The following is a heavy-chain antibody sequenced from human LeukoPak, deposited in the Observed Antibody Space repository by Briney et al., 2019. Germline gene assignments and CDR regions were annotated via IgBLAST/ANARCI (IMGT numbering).Heavy chain of an antibody. V-gene: IGHV3-74*01. D-gene: IGHD4-17*01. CDR1: GFTFSSYW. J-gene: IGHJ4*02. CDR2: INSDGSST. CDR3: ARGVPLTVTRARDY. Sequence: PGGSLRLSCAASGFTFSSYWMHWVRQAPGKGLVWVSRINSDGSSTSYADSVKGRFTISRDNAKNTQYLQMNSLRAEDTAVYYCARGVPLTVTRARDYWGQGTLVTVSS.